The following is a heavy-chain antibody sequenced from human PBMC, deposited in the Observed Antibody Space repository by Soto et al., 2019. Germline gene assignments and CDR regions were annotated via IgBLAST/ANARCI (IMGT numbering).Heavy chain of an antibody. J-gene: IGHJ6*03. CDR1: GYTFTSYA. D-gene: IGHD7-27*01. V-gene: IGHV1-3*01. CDR3: ARAQTGTFLRGAFLYYYYMDV. CDR2: INAGNGNT. Sequence: GASVKVSCKASGYTFTSYAMHWVRQAPGQRLEWMGWINAGNGNTKYSQKFQGRVTITRDTSASTAYMELSSLRSEDTAVYYCARAQTGTFLRGAFLYYYYMDVWGKGTTVTVSS.